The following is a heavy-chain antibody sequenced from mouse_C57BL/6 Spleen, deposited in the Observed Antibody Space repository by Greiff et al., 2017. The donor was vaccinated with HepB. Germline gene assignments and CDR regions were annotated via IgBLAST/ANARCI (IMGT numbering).Heavy chain of an antibody. CDR3: TAINPFAY. CDR1: GFTFSNYW. D-gene: IGHD1-1*01. J-gene: IGHJ3*01. Sequence: EVKLEESGGGLVQPGGSMKLSCVASGFTFSNYWMNWVRQSPEKGLEWVAQIRLKSDNYATHYAESVKGRFTISRDDSKSSVYLQMNNLRAEDTGIYYCTAINPFAYWGQGTLVTVSA. V-gene: IGHV6-3*01. CDR2: IRLKSDNYAT.